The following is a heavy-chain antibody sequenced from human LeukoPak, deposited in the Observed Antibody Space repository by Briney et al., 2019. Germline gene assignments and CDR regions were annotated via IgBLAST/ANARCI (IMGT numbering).Heavy chain of an antibody. D-gene: IGHD1-26*01. J-gene: IGHJ4*02. CDR3: TRVEGSYYFDN. CDR1: DDSISNSRYY. V-gene: IGHV4-39*07. Sequence: SETLSLTCNVSDDSISNSRYYWGWVRQPPGKGLEWIASVRYSGHTLYNPSVKSRVTISADTSKNQFSLKVMSVTAADTAVYYCTRVEGSYYFDNWGRGTLVTVSS. CDR2: VRYSGHT.